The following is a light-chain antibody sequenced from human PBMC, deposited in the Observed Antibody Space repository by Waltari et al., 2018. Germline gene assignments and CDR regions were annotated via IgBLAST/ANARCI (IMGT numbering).Light chain of an antibody. Sequence: QSVLTRPPSASGTPGQRVTISCSGSSSNIGSNYVYWYQQLPGTAPKLLIYRNNQRPSGVPDRFSGSKSGTSASLAISGLRSEDEADYYCAAWDDSLSLWVFGGGTKLTVL. CDR3: AAWDDSLSLWV. CDR1: SSNIGSNY. CDR2: RNN. V-gene: IGLV1-47*01. J-gene: IGLJ3*02.